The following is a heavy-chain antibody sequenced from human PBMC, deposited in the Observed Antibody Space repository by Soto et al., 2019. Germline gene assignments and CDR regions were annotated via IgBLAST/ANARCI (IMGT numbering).Heavy chain of an antibody. CDR3: ARLFAYYDKEPGAFDL. CDR2: IHYRGNT. D-gene: IGHD3-22*01. Sequence: PSETLSLTCYVSGDSISNGDFSWSWIRHPPGKGLEWIGYIHYRGNTYYNPSLKRRASISLDTSKNQFSLKHRSVTAADTAVYYCARLFAYYDKEPGAFDLWGQGTMVTVSS. J-gene: IGHJ3*01. CDR1: GDSISNGDFS. V-gene: IGHV4-30-4*01.